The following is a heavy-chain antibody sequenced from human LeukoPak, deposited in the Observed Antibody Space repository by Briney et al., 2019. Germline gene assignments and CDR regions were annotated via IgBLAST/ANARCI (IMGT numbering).Heavy chain of an antibody. CDR2: IIPIFGTA. Sequence: ASVKVSCKASGGTFSSYAISWVRQAPGQGLERMGGIIPIFGTANYAQKFQGRVTITADESTSTAYMELSSLRSEDTAVYYCARDLGAVAASHSDYWGQGTLVTVSS. J-gene: IGHJ4*02. D-gene: IGHD6-19*01. CDR3: ARDLGAVAASHSDY. CDR1: GGTFSSYA. V-gene: IGHV1-69*01.